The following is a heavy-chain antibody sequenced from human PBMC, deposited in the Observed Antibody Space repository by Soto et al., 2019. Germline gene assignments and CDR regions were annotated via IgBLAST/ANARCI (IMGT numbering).Heavy chain of an antibody. J-gene: IGHJ4*02. D-gene: IGHD6-13*01. Sequence: QVQLVESGGGVVQPGGSLRLSCVASGFTFSNYGMHWVRQAPGKGLEWVAVIWSDGSKKYYADSVKGRFTVSRDTAKKTLYLKMDSLRVEDTAVYYCGRGGRWSSDYWGQGTLVTVSS. V-gene: IGHV3-33*01. CDR2: IWSDGSKK. CDR1: GFTFSNYG. CDR3: GRGGRWSSDY.